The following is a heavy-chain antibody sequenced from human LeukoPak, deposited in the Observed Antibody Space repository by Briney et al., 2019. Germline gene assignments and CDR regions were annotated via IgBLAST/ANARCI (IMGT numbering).Heavy chain of an antibody. Sequence: SETLSLTCTVSGGSISSYYWSWIRQTPGEGLEWIGYIYYSGSTNYNPSLKSRVTISVDTSKNQFSLKLSSVTAADTAVYYCARLEVVGATTPYYYYYGMDVWGQGTTVTVSS. CDR1: GGSISSYY. V-gene: IGHV4-59*08. CDR2: IYYSGST. D-gene: IGHD1-26*01. J-gene: IGHJ6*02. CDR3: ARLEVVGATTPYYYYYGMDV.